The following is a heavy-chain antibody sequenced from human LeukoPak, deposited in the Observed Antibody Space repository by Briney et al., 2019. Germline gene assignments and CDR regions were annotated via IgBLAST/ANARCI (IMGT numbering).Heavy chain of an antibody. Sequence: TGGSLRLSCAVSGFTVSGDYMSWVRQAPGKGLEWVSVIYSGGSTYYADSVKGRFTISRDNSKNTLYLQMNSLRVEDTAVHYCARHDWFDPWGQGTLVTVSS. CDR2: IYSGGST. CDR1: GFTVSGDY. V-gene: IGHV3-53*01. J-gene: IGHJ5*02. CDR3: ARHDWFDP.